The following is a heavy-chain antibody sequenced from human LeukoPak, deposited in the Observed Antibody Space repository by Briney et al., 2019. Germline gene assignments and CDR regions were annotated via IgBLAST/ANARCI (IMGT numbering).Heavy chain of an antibody. J-gene: IGHJ4*02. CDR2: MNPNSGNT. CDR1: GYTFTSYD. D-gene: IGHD5-12*01. CDR3: ARGAGYSGYDYGY. V-gene: IGHV1-8*01. Sequence: EASVKVSCKASGYTFTSYDINWVRQATGQGLEWMGWMNPNSGNTGYAQKSQGRVTMTRNTSISTAYMELSSLRSEDTAVYYCARGAGYSGYDYGYWGQGTLVTVSS.